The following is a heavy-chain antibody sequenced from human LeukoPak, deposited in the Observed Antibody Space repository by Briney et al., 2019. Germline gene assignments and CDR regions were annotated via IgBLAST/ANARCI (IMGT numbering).Heavy chain of an antibody. D-gene: IGHD5/OR15-5a*01. CDR3: ARNRVFTYWYFDL. J-gene: IGHJ2*01. V-gene: IGHV4-61*08. CDR2: IYYSGSI. CDR1: GGSISSGGYY. Sequence: SETLSLTCTVSGGSISSGGYYWSWIRQPPGKGLEWIGYIYYSGSINYNPSLRSRVTMSIDTSKNQFSLKLSSVTAADTAVYFCARNRVFTYWYFDLWGRGTLVTVSS.